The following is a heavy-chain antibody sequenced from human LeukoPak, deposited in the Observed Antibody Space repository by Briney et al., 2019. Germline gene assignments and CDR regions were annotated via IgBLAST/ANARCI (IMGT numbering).Heavy chain of an antibody. J-gene: IGHJ5*02. D-gene: IGHD2-2*01. CDR3: ARRCNTSGYNWFDP. CDR1: GYSFTNYW. V-gene: IGHV5-51*01. CDR2: IYPGDSDT. Sequence: GESLKISCKGSGYSFTNYWIGWVRQMPGKGLEWMGIIYPGDSDTIYSPSFQGQVTISADKSIITAYLQWSSLKASDTAMYYCARRCNTSGYNWFDPWGQGTLVTVSS.